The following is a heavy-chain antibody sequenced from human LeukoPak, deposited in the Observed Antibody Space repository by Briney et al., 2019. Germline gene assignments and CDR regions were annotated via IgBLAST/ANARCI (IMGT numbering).Heavy chain of an antibody. D-gene: IGHD3-10*01. Sequence: GRSPRLSCAASGFTFSSYGMHWVRQAPGKGLEWVAVMWYDGSNKYYADSVKGRFTISRDNSKNTLYLQMNSLRAEDTAAYYCARFNERVRGVIISLDYWGQGTLVTVSS. CDR1: GFTFSSYG. V-gene: IGHV3-33*01. CDR3: ARFNERVRGVIISLDY. CDR2: MWYDGSNK. J-gene: IGHJ4*02.